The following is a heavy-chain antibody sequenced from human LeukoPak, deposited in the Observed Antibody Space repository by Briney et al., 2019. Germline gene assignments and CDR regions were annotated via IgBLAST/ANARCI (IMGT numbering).Heavy chain of an antibody. CDR3: AKGIAAADFNWFDP. V-gene: IGHV3-30*02. Sequence: GGSLRLSCAASRFTFSIYGMHWVRQAPGKGLEWVTFIQYDGSNKYYADSVKGRFTISRDNSRNTVYLQMNSLRAEDTAVYYCAKGIAAADFNWFDPWGQGTPVTVSS. CDR1: RFTFSIYG. J-gene: IGHJ5*02. CDR2: IQYDGSNK. D-gene: IGHD6-13*01.